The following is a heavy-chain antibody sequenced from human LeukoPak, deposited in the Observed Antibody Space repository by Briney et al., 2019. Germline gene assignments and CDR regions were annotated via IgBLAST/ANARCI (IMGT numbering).Heavy chain of an antibody. D-gene: IGHD1-26*01. CDR3: AGIPVLKRGSLGAFDI. Sequence: SETLSLTCTVCGGSISSYYWSWIRQPPGKGLELIGYIYSSGSTNYNPSLKSRVTISVDTSKNQFSLKLSSVTAADTAVYYCAGIPVLKRGSLGAFDIWGQGTMVTVSS. J-gene: IGHJ3*02. V-gene: IGHV4-4*09. CDR1: GGSISSYY. CDR2: IYSSGST.